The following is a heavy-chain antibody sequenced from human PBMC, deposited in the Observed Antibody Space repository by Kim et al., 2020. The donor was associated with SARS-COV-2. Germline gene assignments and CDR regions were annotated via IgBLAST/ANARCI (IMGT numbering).Heavy chain of an antibody. D-gene: IGHD2-2*03. J-gene: IGHJ4*02. CDR3: MKGGWGWIWDH. CDR1: RFTFTGYA. CDR2: IDGSDGTT. Sequence: GGSLRLSCTTSRFTFTGYAMSWVRQAPGKGLEWVSSIDGSDGTTYYVDSVKGRFTISRDNSKNTLYLQMNSLRADDTAVYYCMKGGWGWIWDHWGQGT. V-gene: IGHV3-23*01.